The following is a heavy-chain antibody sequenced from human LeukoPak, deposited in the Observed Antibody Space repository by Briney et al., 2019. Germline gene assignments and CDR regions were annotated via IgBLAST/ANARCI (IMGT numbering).Heavy chain of an antibody. V-gene: IGHV4-59*01. CDR1: GGSINNYY. CDR3: AREGTFHSPFDY. D-gene: IGHD2-15*01. Sequence: PSETLSLTCTVSGGSINNYYWSWIRQPPGKGLEWIGYIYYSGTTNSGTTNYNPSLKSRVTILVDTSKNQFSLKVSSVTAADTAVYYCAREGTFHSPFDYWGQGTLVTVSS. CDR2: IYYSGTTNSGTT. J-gene: IGHJ4*02.